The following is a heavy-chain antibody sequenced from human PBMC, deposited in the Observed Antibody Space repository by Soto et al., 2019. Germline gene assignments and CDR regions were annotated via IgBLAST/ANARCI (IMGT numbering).Heavy chain of an antibody. CDR1: GDSVSSNSAA. V-gene: IGHV6-1*01. Sequence: SPTLSLTCAISGDSVSSNSAAWNWIRQSPSRGLEWLGRTYYRSKWYNDYAVSVKSRITINPDTSKNQFSLQLNSVTPEDTAVYYCARDRIAVAGTLGVVAFDIWGQGTMVTVSS. CDR3: ARDRIAVAGTLGVVAFDI. J-gene: IGHJ3*02. D-gene: IGHD6-19*01. CDR2: TYYRSKWYN.